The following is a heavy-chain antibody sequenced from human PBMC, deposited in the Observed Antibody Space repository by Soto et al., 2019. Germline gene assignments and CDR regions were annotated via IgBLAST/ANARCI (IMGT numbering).Heavy chain of an antibody. CDR3: GRSVTISAPGYFDL. CDR1: GFTFGSYA. CDR2: ISNDGGID. Sequence: GGSLRLSCAASGFTFGSYAMHWVRQAPGKGLVGVAVISNDGGIDYYADSVKGRFTISRDNSKNSLALQMNILRGGDTAVYYCGRSVTISAPGYFDLWGQGTLVTVSS. D-gene: IGHD6-13*01. V-gene: IGHV3-30-3*01. J-gene: IGHJ5*02.